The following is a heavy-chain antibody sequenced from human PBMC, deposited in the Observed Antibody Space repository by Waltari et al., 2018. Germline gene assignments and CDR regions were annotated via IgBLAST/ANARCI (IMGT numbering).Heavy chain of an antibody. CDR2: ISSTSSYT. Sequence: EVQLVESGGGLVKPGGSLRLSCDASGFPFSSYNMTWVRQAPGRGLEWVSSISSTSSYTHQADSVKGRFTISRDNAKNSLYLQMNSLRAEDTAMYYCATGGWGFFLDHWGQGALVTVSS. CDR1: GFPFSSYN. CDR3: ATGGWGFFLDH. V-gene: IGHV3-21*02. J-gene: IGHJ4*02. D-gene: IGHD7-27*01.